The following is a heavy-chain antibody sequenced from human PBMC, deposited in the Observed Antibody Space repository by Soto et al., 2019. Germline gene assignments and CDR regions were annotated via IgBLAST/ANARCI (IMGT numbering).Heavy chain of an antibody. CDR3: ASLASTMASFDY. CDR1: GGSMSSNNW. D-gene: IGHD1-1*01. CDR2: IFHSGAT. Sequence: QVQLQESGPRLVKPSGTLSLTCAASGGSMSSNNWWNWVRQPPGKGLEWIGQIFHSGATNYNPSLKSRVIISIDKSKNQFSLQLSSVTAADTAVYYCASLASTMASFDYWGQGTLVTVSS. J-gene: IGHJ4*02. V-gene: IGHV4-4*02.